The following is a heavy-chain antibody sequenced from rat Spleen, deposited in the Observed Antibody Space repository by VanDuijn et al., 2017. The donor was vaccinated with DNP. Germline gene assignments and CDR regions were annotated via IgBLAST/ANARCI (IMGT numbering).Heavy chain of an antibody. Sequence: EVQLVESGGGLVQPGRSLKLSCAASQFTFSNSGMAWVRQVPKKGLEWVATISASGGGTYYRDSVRDRFTISRDNALSTLYLQMDSLRSEDTATYYCTTRGNYGGYDYWGQGVMVTVSS. CDR3: TTRGNYGGYDY. CDR2: ISASGGGT. CDR1: QFTFSNSG. D-gene: IGHD1-11*01. J-gene: IGHJ2*01. V-gene: IGHV5S23*01.